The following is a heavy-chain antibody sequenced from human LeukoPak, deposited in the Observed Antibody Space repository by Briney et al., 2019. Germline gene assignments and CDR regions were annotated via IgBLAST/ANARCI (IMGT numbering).Heavy chain of an antibody. Sequence: GGSLRLSCAAPGFTFSSYSMNWVRQAPGKGLEWVSYISSSSSTIYYADSVKGRFTISRDNAKNSLYLQMNSLRDEDTAVYYCARGLLMWFGELSQPFDYWGQGTLVTVSS. CDR2: ISSSSSTI. CDR1: GFTFSSYS. V-gene: IGHV3-48*02. CDR3: ARGLLMWFGELSQPFDY. J-gene: IGHJ4*02. D-gene: IGHD3-10*01.